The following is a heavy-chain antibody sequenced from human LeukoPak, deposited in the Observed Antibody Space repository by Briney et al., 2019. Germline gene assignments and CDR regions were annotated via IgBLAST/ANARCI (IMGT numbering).Heavy chain of an antibody. CDR2: MSDDGTNQ. J-gene: IGHJ4*02. Sequence: PGRSLRLSCAASGFPFSNYALSWVRQAPGKGLEWVAAMSDDGTNQYYADSVKGRFTVSRDNSMNTLYLHMNSLRADDTALYYCARENQQLILLGWGFDYWGQGSLVTVSS. CDR1: GFPFSNYA. V-gene: IGHV3-30-3*01. D-gene: IGHD6-13*01. CDR3: ARENQQLILLGWGFDY.